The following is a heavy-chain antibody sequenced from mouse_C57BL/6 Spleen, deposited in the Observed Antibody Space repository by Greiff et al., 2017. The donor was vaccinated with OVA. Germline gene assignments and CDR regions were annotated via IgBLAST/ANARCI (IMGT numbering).Heavy chain of an antibody. CDR2: IWSGGST. CDR1: GFSLTSYG. Sequence: QVQLQQSGPGLVQPSQSLSITCTVSGFSLTSYGVHWVRQPPGKGLEWLGVIWSGGSTDYTAAFISRLSISKDNSKRQVFFKINSLQADDTAIYYCAKNDYYVSLAYWGQGTPLTVSS. CDR3: AKNDYYVSLAY. V-gene: IGHV2-4*01. J-gene: IGHJ2*01. D-gene: IGHD1-1*01.